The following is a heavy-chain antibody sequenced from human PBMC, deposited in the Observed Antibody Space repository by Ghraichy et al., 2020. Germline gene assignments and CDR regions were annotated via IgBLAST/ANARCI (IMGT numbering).Heavy chain of an antibody. CDR3: ATPVITVAGSVDY. D-gene: IGHD6-19*01. J-gene: IGHJ4*02. CDR2: ISGSASNT. V-gene: IGHV3-23*01. Sequence: GGSLRLACAATGFTFSNYAMSWVRQAPGKGLEWVAAISGSASNTYYADSVKGRFTISRDNSKNTLYLQMNSLRAEDTAVYYCATPVITVAGSVDYWGQGTLVTVSS. CDR1: GFTFSNYA.